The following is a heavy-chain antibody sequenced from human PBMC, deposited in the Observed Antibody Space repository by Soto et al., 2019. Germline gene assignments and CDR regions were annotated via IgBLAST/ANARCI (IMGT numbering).Heavy chain of an antibody. V-gene: IGHV5-51*01. J-gene: IGHJ4*02. D-gene: IGHD2-15*01. Sequence: LGESLKISCKGSGYDFTNYWIGWVRQMPGKGLEWMGIIYPGDSDTRYSPSFQGQVTISADKSISTAYLQWSSLKASDTAMYYCARRNGYCSGGSCLPPFALDYWGQGTLVTVSS. CDR1: GYDFTNYW. CDR2: IYPGDSDT. CDR3: ARRNGYCSGGSCLPPFALDY.